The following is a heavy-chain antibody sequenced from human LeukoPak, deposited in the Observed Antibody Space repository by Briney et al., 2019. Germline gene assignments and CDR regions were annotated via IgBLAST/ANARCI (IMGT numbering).Heavy chain of an antibody. J-gene: IGHJ5*02. CDR2: INPNSGGT. V-gene: IGHV1-2*02. CDR3: ARAEPNYYDSSGYYMGNWFDP. D-gene: IGHD3-22*01. CDR1: GYTFTGYY. Sequence: ASVKVSCKASGYTFTGYYIHWVRQAPGQGLEWMGWINPNSGGTNYAQKFQGRVTMTRDTSISTAYMELSRLRSDDTAVYYCARAEPNYYDSSGYYMGNWFDPWGRGTLVTVSS.